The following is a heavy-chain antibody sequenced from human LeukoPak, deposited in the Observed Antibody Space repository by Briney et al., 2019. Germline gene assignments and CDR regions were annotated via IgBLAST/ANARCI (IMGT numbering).Heavy chain of an antibody. D-gene: IGHD3-3*01. J-gene: IGHJ4*02. Sequence: GGSLRLSCAASGFTFSSYSMNWVRQAPGKGLEWVSSISSSSSYIYYADSVKGRFTISRDNAKNSLYLQMNSLRAEDTAVYYCAREYYDFWNGYYSAFDYWGQGTLVTVSS. CDR2: ISSSSSYI. CDR1: GFTFSSYS. V-gene: IGHV3-21*01. CDR3: AREYYDFWNGYYSAFDY.